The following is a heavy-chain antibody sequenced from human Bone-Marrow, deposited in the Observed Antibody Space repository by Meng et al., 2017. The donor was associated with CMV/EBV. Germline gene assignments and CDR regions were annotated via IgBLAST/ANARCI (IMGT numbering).Heavy chain of an antibody. V-gene: IGHV3-11*04. J-gene: IGHJ6*02. CDR3: ARADSSGYYGGEDYYYYYGMDV. CDR1: GFTFSDYY. CDR2: ISSSGSTI. D-gene: IGHD3-22*01. Sequence: GESLKISCAASGFTFSDYYMSWIRQAPGKGLEWVSYISSSGSTIYYADSVKGRFTISRDNAKNSLYLQMNSLRAEDTAVYYCARADSSGYYGGEDYYYYYGMDVWGQGTTVTVYS.